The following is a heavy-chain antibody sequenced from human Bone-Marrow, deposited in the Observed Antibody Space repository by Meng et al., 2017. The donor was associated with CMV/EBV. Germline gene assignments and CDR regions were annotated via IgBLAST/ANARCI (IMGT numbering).Heavy chain of an antibody. D-gene: IGHD1-26*01. CDR2: IIPILGIA. J-gene: IGHJ5*02. Sequence: SVKVSCKASGYTFINYTISWVRQAPGQGLEWMGRIIPILGIANYAQKFQGRVTITADKSTSTAYMELSSLRSDDTAVYYCARGSSGSYYLDWFDPWGQGTLVTVSS. CDR3: ARGSSGSYYLDWFDP. V-gene: IGHV1-69*02. CDR1: GYTFINYT.